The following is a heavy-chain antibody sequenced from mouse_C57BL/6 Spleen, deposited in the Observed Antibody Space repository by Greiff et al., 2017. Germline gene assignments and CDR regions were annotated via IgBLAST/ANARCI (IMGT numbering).Heavy chain of an antibody. CDR1: GFSLTSYG. V-gene: IGHV2-3*01. J-gene: IGHJ1*03. CDR2: IWGDGST. D-gene: IGHD1-1*01. CDR3: DKSNHYYGSSYVDWYFDV. Sequence: QVQLKESGPGLVAPSPSLSITCTVSGFSLTSYGVSWVRQPPGQGLEWLGVIWGDGSTTYHSALISSLSIRMDNSKSQVFLKLNSLQTDDTATYYGDKSNHYYGSSYVDWYFDVWGTGTTVTVSS.